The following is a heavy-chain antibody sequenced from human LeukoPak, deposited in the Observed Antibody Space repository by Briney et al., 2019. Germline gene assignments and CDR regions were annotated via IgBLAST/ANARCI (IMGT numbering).Heavy chain of an antibody. CDR1: GGSISSSNYN. D-gene: IGHD3-3*01. Sequence: SETLSLTCTVSGGSISSSNYNWGWIRQPPGKGLEWIGSIYYSGSTYYNPSLMSRVTISVDTSKNQFSLKLNSVTAAGTAVYYCARQPLYYDFWSGYSYFDYWGQGTLVTVSS. V-gene: IGHV4-39*01. CDR3: ARQPLYYDFWSGYSYFDY. CDR2: IYYSGST. J-gene: IGHJ4*02.